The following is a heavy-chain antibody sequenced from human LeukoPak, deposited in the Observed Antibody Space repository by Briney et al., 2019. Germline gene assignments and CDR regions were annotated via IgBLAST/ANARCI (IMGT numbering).Heavy chain of an antibody. J-gene: IGHJ4*02. V-gene: IGHV4-4*02. CDR1: GGSISSSNW. Sequence: SGTLSLTCAVSGGSISSSNWGGWVRQPPGKGLEWIGEIYHSGSTNYDPSLKSRVTISADKSKNQFSLKLSSVTAADTAVYYCARLHCGGGCYSPIWDYWGQGTLVTVSS. CDR3: ARLHCGGGCYSPIWDY. CDR2: IYHSGST. D-gene: IGHD2-21*02.